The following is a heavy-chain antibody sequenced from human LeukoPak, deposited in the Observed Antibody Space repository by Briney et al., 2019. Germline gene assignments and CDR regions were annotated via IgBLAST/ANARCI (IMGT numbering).Heavy chain of an antibody. V-gene: IGHV1-69*04. CDR3: ARDITIFGVVPTED. D-gene: IGHD3-3*01. CDR2: IIPILGIA. CDR1: GGTFSSYA. J-gene: IGHJ4*02. Sequence: SVKVSCKASGGTFSSYAISWVRQAPGQGLEWMGRIIPILGIANYAQKFQGRVTITADKSTSTAYMELSSLRSDDTAVYYCARDITIFGVVPTEDWGQGTLVTVSS.